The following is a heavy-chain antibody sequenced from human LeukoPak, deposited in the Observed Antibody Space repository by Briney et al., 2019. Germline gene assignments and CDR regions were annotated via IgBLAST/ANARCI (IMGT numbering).Heavy chain of an antibody. CDR1: GFTFSSYA. D-gene: IGHD6-19*01. Sequence: GGSLRLSCAASGFTFSSYAMHWVRQAPGKGLEWVAVISYDGSNKYYADSVKGRFTISRDNSKNTLYLQMNSLRAEDTAVYYCARTYSSGWYSDYGMDVWGKGTTVTVYS. CDR2: ISYDGSNK. V-gene: IGHV3-30*04. CDR3: ARTYSSGWYSDYGMDV. J-gene: IGHJ6*04.